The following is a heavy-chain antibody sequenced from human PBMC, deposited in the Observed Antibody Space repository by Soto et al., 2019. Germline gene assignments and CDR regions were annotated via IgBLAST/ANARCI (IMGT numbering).Heavy chain of an antibody. CDR1: GYTFTSYG. V-gene: IGHV1-18*01. D-gene: IGHD5-18*01. CDR2: ISAYNGNT. Sequence: QVQLVQSGAEVKKPGASVKVSCKASGYTFTSYGISWVRQAPGQGLEWMGWISAYNGNTNYAQKLQGGGTMTNDTTTSTAYMELMSLRSDDTAVYYCAREHQWIQLLPYYYYYGMDVWGQGTTVTVSS. J-gene: IGHJ6*02. CDR3: AREHQWIQLLPYYYYYGMDV.